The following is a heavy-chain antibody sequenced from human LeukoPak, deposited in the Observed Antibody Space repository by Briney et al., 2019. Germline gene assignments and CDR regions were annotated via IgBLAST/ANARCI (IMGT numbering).Heavy chain of an antibody. CDR3: ARISQWGSSGAFDI. CDR1: GFSLSTSGMC. V-gene: IGHV2-70*11. J-gene: IGHJ3*02. Sequence: DSGPALVKPTQTLTLTCTFSGFSLSTSGMCVSWIRQPPGKALEWLARIDWDDDKYYSTSLKTRLTISKDTSKNQVVLTMTNMDPVDTATYYCARISQWGSSGAFDIWGQGTVVTVSS. CDR2: IDWDDDK. D-gene: IGHD6-6*01.